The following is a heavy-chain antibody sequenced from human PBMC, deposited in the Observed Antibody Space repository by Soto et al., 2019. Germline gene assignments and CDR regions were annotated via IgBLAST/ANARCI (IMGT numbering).Heavy chain of an antibody. D-gene: IGHD4-17*01. CDR2: IYYSGST. V-gene: IGHV4-39*01. CDR3: ARLVKNGERRAAIDY. J-gene: IGHJ4*02. Sequence: QLQLQESGPGLVKPSETLSLTCTVSGGSVSSSSCYWGWIRQPPGKGLEWIGSIYYSGSTYYNPSLRSRVTLSVDTSTNQFSLKLSSVTAADTAVYYCARLVKNGERRAAIDYWGQGTLVTVSS. CDR1: GGSVSSSSCY.